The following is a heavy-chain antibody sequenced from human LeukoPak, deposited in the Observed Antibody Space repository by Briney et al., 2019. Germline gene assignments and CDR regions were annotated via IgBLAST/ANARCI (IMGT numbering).Heavy chain of an antibody. D-gene: IGHD2-15*01. CDR3: ARDSSPRYCSGGSCYSPWFDP. Sequence: GGSLRLSCAASGFTFSSYSMNWVRQAPGKGLEWVSYISSSSSTIYYADSVKGRFTISRDNAKNSLYLQMNSLRAEDTAVYYCARDSSPRYCSGGSCYSPWFDPWGQGTLVTVSS. V-gene: IGHV3-48*01. CDR2: ISSSSSTI. CDR1: GFTFSSYS. J-gene: IGHJ5*02.